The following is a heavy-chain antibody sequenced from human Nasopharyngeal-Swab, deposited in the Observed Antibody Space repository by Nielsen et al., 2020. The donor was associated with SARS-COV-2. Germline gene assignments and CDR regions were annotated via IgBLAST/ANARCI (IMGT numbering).Heavy chain of an antibody. D-gene: IGHD4-11*01. J-gene: IGHJ3*02. V-gene: IGHV3-33*05. CDR2: ISYDGSNK. CDR3: ATKVTRDAFDI. Sequence: VRQPPGKGLEWVAVISYDGSNKYYADSVKGRFTISRDNSKNTLYLQMNSLRAEDTAVYYCATKVTRDAFDIWGQGTMVTVSS.